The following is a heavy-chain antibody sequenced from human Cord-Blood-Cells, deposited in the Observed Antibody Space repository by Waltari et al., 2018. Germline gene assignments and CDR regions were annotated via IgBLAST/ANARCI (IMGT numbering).Heavy chain of an antibody. D-gene: IGHD7-27*01. V-gene: IGHV3-21*01. CDR3: ARDLELGNWFDP. CDR2: ISSSSSYI. J-gene: IGHJ5*02. Sequence: EVQLVESGGGLVKPGGSLRLSCAASGYPFSSYSLKWLRQAPGKGLEWVSSISSSSSYIYYADSVKGRFTISRDNAKNSLYLQMNSLRAEDTAVYYCARDLELGNWFDPWGQGTLVTVSS. CDR1: GYPFSSYS.